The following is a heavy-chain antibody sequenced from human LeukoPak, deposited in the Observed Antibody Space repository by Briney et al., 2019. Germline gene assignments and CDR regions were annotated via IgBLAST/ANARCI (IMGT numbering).Heavy chain of an antibody. D-gene: IGHD5-24*01. CDR3: ARAGDGYNFGDFDY. CDR2: IYYSGST. V-gene: IGHV4-59*01. CDR1: GGSISSYY. Sequence: SETRSLTCTVSGGSISSYYWSWIRQPPGKGLEWIGYIYYSGSTNYNPSLKSRVTVSVDTSKNQFSLKLSSVTAADTAVYYCARAGDGYNFGDFDYWGQGTLVTVSS. J-gene: IGHJ4*02.